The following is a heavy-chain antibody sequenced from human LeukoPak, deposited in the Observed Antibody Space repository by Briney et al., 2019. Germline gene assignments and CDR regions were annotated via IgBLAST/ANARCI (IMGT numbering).Heavy chain of an antibody. J-gene: IGHJ4*02. Sequence: KTSETLSLTCAVYGGSFTGYYWNWIRQPPGKGLEWIGEINHSGSTNYNPSLKSRVTISVDTSKKQFSLKLSSVTAADTAVYYCARGGAAADDFDYWGQGTLVTVSS. V-gene: IGHV4-34*01. CDR3: ARGGAAADDFDY. CDR2: INHSGST. D-gene: IGHD6-13*01. CDR1: GGSFTGYY.